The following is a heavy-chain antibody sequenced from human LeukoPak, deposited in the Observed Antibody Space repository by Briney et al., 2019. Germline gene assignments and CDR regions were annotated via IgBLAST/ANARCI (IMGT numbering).Heavy chain of an antibody. V-gene: IGHV1-69*13. CDR3: ARDYWGKAWGESPDAFDI. J-gene: IGHJ3*02. D-gene: IGHD2-21*01. CDR1: GGTFSSYA. CDR2: IIPIFGTA. Sequence: SVKVSCKASGGTFSSYAISWVRQAPGQGLEWMGGIIPIFGTANYAQKFQGRVTITADESTSTAYMELSSLRSEDTAVYYCARDYWGKAWGESPDAFDIWGQGTMVTVSS.